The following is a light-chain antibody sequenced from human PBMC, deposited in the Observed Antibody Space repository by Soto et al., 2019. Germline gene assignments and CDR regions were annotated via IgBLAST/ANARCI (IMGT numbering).Light chain of an antibody. V-gene: IGLV1-51*01. Sequence: QSVLTQPPSVSAAPGQTVTISCSGTNSNIGKNFVSCYRQSPGTAPNLLLYDNDKRPSGIPDRFTGSRIDTSATLVISGLQTGDEADYYCGTWDTSLFVWVFGGGTKLTVL. J-gene: IGLJ3*02. CDR2: DND. CDR3: GTWDTSLFVWV. CDR1: NSNIGKNF.